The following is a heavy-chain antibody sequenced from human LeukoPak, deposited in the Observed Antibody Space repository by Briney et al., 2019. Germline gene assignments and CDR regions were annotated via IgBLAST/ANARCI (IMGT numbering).Heavy chain of an antibody. CDR3: ARDLASCAGDCYSDGFDY. J-gene: IGHJ4*02. V-gene: IGHV4-39*07. CDR2: IYYHENT. CDR1: GGSISSSSDY. Sequence: SETLSLTCTVSGGSISSSSDYWGWLRQAPGTGLEWIGSIYYHENTYYNSSLRSRVIVSVDTSKNHFSLKMSSVTAADTAVYYCARDLASCAGDCYSDGFDYWGQGALVTVSS. D-gene: IGHD2-21*02.